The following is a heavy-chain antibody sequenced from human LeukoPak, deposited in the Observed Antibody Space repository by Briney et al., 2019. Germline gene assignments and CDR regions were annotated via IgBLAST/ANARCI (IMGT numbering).Heavy chain of an antibody. V-gene: IGHV4-59*08. CDR2: FYSSGNT. J-gene: IGHJ3*02. CDR3: ARRNDFGI. Sequence: PSETLSLTCTVSGGSISGDHWNWIRQPPGKGLEWIGYFYSSGNTNYNPSLKSRVTISIDTSKNQFSLKLSSVTAADTAVYYCARRNDFGIWGQGTMVTVSS. CDR1: GGSISGDH.